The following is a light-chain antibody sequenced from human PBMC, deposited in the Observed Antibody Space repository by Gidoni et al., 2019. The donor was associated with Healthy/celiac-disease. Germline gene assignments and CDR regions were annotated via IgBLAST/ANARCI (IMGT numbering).Light chain of an antibody. V-gene: IGLV3-25*03. CDR2: NYS. CDR1: ALPKQY. CDR3: QSADSSGTDVV. Sequence: SYELTQPPSVAVSPGQTARNTCSGDALPKQYAYGYQQKPGQAPVLVIYNYSERPSGIPERFSGSSSGTTVTLTISGVQAEDEADYYCQSADSSGTDVVFGGGTKLTVL. J-gene: IGLJ2*01.